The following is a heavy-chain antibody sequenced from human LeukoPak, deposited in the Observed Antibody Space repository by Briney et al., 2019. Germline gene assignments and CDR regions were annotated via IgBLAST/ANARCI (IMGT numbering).Heavy chain of an antibody. CDR3: ARHLVFAY. V-gene: IGHV3-7*01. Sequence: GGSLRLSCAASGFTLSIYWMSWVRQAPGKGLEWVGNIKQDGSEKYYVDSVKGRFTISRDNAKSSLYLQMNSLRAEDTAVYYCARHLVFAYWGQGSLVTVSS. CDR1: GFTLSIYW. D-gene: IGHD2-8*02. CDR2: IKQDGSEK. J-gene: IGHJ4*02.